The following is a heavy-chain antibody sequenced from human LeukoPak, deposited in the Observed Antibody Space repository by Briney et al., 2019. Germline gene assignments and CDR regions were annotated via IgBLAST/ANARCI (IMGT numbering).Heavy chain of an antibody. V-gene: IGHV4-59*01. CDR1: GGSISSYY. CDR2: IYYSGST. D-gene: IGHD2-2*01. CDR3: ARGFGTDIVVVPAANYYYYYGMDV. Sequence: SETLSLTCTVSGGSISSYYWSWIRQPPGKGLEWIGYIYYSGSTNYNPSLTSRVTISVDTSKNQFSLKLSSVTAADTAVYYCARGFGTDIVVVPAANYYYYYGMDVWGQGTTVTVSS. J-gene: IGHJ6*02.